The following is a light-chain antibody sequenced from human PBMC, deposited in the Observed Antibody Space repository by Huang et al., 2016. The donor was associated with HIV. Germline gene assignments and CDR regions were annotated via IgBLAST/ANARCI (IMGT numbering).Light chain of an antibody. CDR1: HSISSW. CDR2: KAS. Sequence: DIQMTQSPSPLSASLGDRVTITCRAIHSISSWLAWYQQKPGKAPKLLIYKASSLESGVPSRFSGSGSGTEFTLTISSLQPDDFATYYCQQYNSYSWTFGQGTKVEIK. CDR3: QQYNSYSWT. J-gene: IGKJ1*01. V-gene: IGKV1-5*03.